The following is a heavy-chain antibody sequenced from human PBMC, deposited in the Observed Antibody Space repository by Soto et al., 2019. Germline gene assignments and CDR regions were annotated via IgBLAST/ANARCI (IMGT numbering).Heavy chain of an antibody. V-gene: IGHV3-64*01. J-gene: IGHJ4*02. Sequence: GGSLRLSCAASGFTFSTYAMHWVRQAPGKGLEYVSAISSNGGTTYYANSVKGRFTISRDNSKNTLYLQMGSLRAEDMAVYYCARLYCSSISCLLAYWGQGTLVTVSS. CDR2: ISSNGGTT. D-gene: IGHD2-2*01. CDR1: GFTFSTYA. CDR3: ARLYCSSISCLLAY.